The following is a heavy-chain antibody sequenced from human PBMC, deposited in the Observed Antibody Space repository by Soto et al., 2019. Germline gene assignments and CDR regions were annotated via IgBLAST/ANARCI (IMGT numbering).Heavy chain of an antibody. Sequence: SVKVSCKVSGGTYSRYAINWVRQAPGQGLEWLGGIVPIFGAKYAQKLQDRVTITADESTTTAYMELSSLRSEDTAVYYCATPIKYYDSWSGYPPFDYWGQGTLVTVSS. D-gene: IGHD3-3*01. CDR2: IVPIFGA. CDR1: GGTYSRYA. CDR3: ATPIKYYDSWSGYPPFDY. V-gene: IGHV1-69*13. J-gene: IGHJ4*02.